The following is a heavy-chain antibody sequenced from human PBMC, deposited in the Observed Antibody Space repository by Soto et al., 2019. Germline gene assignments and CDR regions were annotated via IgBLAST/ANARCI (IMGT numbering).Heavy chain of an antibody. CDR3: ARDISGAGY. V-gene: IGHV3-48*01. CDR1: GFTFSSYS. D-gene: IGHD5-12*01. Sequence: PGGSLRLSCAASGFTFSSYSMNWVRQAPGKGLEWVSYISSSSTTKYYADSVKGRFTISRDNAKNTLYLQINSLRAEDTAVYYCARDISGAGYWGQGTLVTVSS. J-gene: IGHJ4*02. CDR2: ISSSSTTK.